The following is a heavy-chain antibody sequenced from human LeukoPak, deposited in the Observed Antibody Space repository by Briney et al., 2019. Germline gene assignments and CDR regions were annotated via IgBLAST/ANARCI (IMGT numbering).Heavy chain of an antibody. CDR3: ARMSSSGYFL. J-gene: IGHJ4*02. Sequence: GGAPRISCAASWFTFSNYWRRWVRQGPGKGVGGVANIKQDGSDKYFVDSTRGRFTISRDNAKKSLYLQMNSLRAEDTAVYYCARMSSSGYFLWGQGALVTVSS. D-gene: IGHD3-22*01. V-gene: IGHV3-7*01. CDR1: WFTFSNYW. CDR2: IKQDGSDK.